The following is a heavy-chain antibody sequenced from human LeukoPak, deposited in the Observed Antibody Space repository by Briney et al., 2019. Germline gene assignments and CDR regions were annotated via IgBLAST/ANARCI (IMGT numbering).Heavy chain of an antibody. J-gene: IGHJ6*02. CDR3: ARGYCSGGSCADYYYYYGMDV. CDR2: SSAYNGNT. D-gene: IGHD2-15*01. Sequence: ASVKVSCKASGYTFTSYGISWVRQAPGQGLEWMGWSSAYNGNTNYAQKLQGRVTMTTDTSTSTAYMELRSLRSDDTAVYYCARGYCSGGSCADYYYYYGMDVWGQGTTVTVSS. V-gene: IGHV1-18*01. CDR1: GYTFTSYG.